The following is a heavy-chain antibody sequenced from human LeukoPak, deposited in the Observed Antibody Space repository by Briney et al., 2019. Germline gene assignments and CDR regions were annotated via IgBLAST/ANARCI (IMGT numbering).Heavy chain of an antibody. D-gene: IGHD2/OR15-2a*01. Sequence: GALRLSFAGSGFRFSSNTMSWVRQAPGRGLEWVSAISNNGGRTDYADSVKGRFTISRDNSKSTLYLHMDSLRAEDTAVYYCARDEDTSALSEYWGQGTLVTVSS. J-gene: IGHJ4*02. CDR1: GFRFSSNT. CDR3: ARDEDTSALSEY. CDR2: ISNNGGRT. V-gene: IGHV3-23*01.